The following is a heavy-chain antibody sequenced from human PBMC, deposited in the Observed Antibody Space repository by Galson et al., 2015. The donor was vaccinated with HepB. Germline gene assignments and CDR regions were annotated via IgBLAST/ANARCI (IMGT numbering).Heavy chain of an antibody. J-gene: IGHJ4*02. CDR3: ATQVVDFWSGYCY. CDR1: GYTLTELS. CDR2: FDPENNET. Sequence: SVKVSCKVSGYTLTELSMHWVRQAPGKGLEWMGCFDPENNETVYAQKFQGRVTMTEDTSTDTGYMELRSLRSEDTALYYCATQVVDFWSGYCYWGQGTLVTVSS. D-gene: IGHD3-3*01. V-gene: IGHV1-24*01.